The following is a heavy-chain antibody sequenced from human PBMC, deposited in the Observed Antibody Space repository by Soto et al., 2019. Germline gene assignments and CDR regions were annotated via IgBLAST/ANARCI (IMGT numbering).Heavy chain of an antibody. D-gene: IGHD2-21*02. V-gene: IGHV1-69*08. CDR1: GGTFDTYT. J-gene: IGHJ6*03. CDR3: ASDGDTAIIPSSHDYYYYFMDV. Sequence: QVQLVQSGAEARKPGSSVKVSCKASGGTFDTYTLSWVRQAPGQGLEWMGRIIPSLDTTNYARKFQGRLTLNADKSKSTAFMEMDSPRSDDTDVYYCASDGDTAIIPSSHDYYYYFMDVWGKGTTVTVSS. CDR2: IIPSLDTT.